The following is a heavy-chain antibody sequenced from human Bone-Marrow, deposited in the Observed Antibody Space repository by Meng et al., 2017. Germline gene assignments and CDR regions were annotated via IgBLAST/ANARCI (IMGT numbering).Heavy chain of an antibody. Sequence: SETLSLTCTVSGGSISSSSYYWGWIRQPPGKGLERIGSIYYSGSTYYNPSLKSRVTISVDTSKNQFSLKLSSVTAADTAVYYCARDEVNWAIDYWGQGTLVTVSS. J-gene: IGHJ4*02. D-gene: IGHD7-27*01. V-gene: IGHV4-39*07. CDR1: GGSISSSSYY. CDR2: IYYSGST. CDR3: ARDEVNWAIDY.